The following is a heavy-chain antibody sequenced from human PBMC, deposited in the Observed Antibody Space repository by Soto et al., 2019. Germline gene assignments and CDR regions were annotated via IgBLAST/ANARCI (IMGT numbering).Heavy chain of an antibody. CDR1: SGSISSHNW. J-gene: IGHJ4*02. CDR3: ARGRQDGSSWPFDS. CDR2: IYHSGST. Sequence: QVQLQESGPGLVKPSGTLSLTCAVSSGSISSHNWWSWVRQPPGKGLEWIGEIYHSGSTNYNPSLKSRVTISVDSSKNQFSLQLSSVTAADTAVYYCARGRQDGSSWPFDSWGPGTQVPVSS. D-gene: IGHD6-13*01. V-gene: IGHV4-4*02.